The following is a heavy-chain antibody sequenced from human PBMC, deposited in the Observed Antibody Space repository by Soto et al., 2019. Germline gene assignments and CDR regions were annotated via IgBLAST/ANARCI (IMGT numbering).Heavy chain of an antibody. Sequence: QVQLQESGPGLVKPSGTLSLTCAVSGGSISSSNWWSWVRQPPGKGLEGIGEIYHSGSTNYNPSLKSRVTLAVDKSKNQFSLKLSSVTASDTAVYYCAGITYSGSYDDYWGQGTLVTVSS. CDR2: IYHSGST. J-gene: IGHJ4*02. CDR3: AGITYSGSYDDY. CDR1: GGSISSSNW. V-gene: IGHV4-4*02. D-gene: IGHD1-26*01.